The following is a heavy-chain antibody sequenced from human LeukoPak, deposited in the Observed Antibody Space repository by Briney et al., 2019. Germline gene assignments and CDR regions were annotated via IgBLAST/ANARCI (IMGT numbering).Heavy chain of an antibody. CDR2: SGST. V-gene: IGHV4-4*07. CDR1: GGSISSYF. CDR3: AIDRKSVFAP. D-gene: IGHD3-22*01. Sequence: PSETLSLTFTVSGGSISSYFWSWIRQPAGKGLEWIGRSGSTNYNPSLKSRVTISVDKSKNQLSLRLTSVSAADTAVYYCAIDRKSVFAPWGQGTLVTVSS. J-gene: IGHJ5*02.